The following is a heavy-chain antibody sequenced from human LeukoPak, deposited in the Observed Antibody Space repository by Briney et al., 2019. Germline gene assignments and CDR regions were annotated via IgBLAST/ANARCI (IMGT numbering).Heavy chain of an antibody. V-gene: IGHV3-30*02. J-gene: IGHJ6*03. CDR1: GFTFKTYG. CDR2: IRYDGSNK. CDR3: AKAPISAPGARNYYYYYYMDV. Sequence: GGSLRLSCAASGFTFKTYGMHWVRQAPGKGLEWVAFIRYDGSNKYYADSVKGRFTISRDNSKNTLYLQMNSLRAEDTAVYYCAKAPISAPGARNYYYYYYMDVWGKGTTVTISS. D-gene: IGHD3-9*01.